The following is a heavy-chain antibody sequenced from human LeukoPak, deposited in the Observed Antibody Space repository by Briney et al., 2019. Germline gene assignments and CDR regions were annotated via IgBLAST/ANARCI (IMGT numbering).Heavy chain of an antibody. CDR2: IYHSGST. J-gene: IGHJ4*02. V-gene: IGHV4-38-2*02. CDR1: GYSISSGYY. D-gene: IGHD3-9*01. CDR3: ARGEIRYYDILTGPSLFDY. Sequence: SETLSLTCTVSGYSISSGYYWGWIRQPPGKGLEWIGSIYHSGSTYYNPSLKSRVTISVDTSKNQFSLKLSSVTAADTAVYYCARGEIRYYDILTGPSLFDYWGQGTLVTVSS.